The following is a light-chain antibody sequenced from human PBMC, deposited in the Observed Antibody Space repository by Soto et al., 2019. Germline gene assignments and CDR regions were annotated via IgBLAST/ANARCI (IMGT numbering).Light chain of an antibody. CDR2: RND. CDR3: ATCDDSLSSYD. J-gene: IGLJ1*01. Sequence: QSLLPQPPSASGTPGQRVTISCSGSSSKIKSNYVYWYQQLPGTAPKLFIYRNDQRPSGVPDRFSGSKSGTSASLAISGLRSEDEADFYCATCDDSLSSYDFGTGTKVTVL. V-gene: IGLV1-47*01. CDR1: SSKIKSNY.